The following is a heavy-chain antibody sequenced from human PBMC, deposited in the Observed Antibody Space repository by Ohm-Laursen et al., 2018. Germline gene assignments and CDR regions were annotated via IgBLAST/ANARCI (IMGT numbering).Heavy chain of an antibody. CDR2: SRNKAYSYTT. CDR1: GFTFSDHN. CDR3: VAFAVGAPDY. D-gene: IGHD3-3*01. V-gene: IGHV3-72*01. Sequence: SLRLSCAAPGFTFSDHNFDWVRQSPGKGLEWVARSRNKAYSYTTYYAASVKGRFSISREDSKNSLYLQMNSLKTEDTAVYYCVAFAVGAPDYWGQGTLVTVSS. J-gene: IGHJ4*01.